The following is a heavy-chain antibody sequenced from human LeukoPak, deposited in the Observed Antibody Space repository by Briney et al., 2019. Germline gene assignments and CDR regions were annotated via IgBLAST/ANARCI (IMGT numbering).Heavy chain of an antibody. D-gene: IGHD3/OR15-3a*01. CDR2: IHPRDSDT. V-gene: IGHV5-51*01. CDR1: GFRITNHW. Sequence: GESLKISCTGSGFRITNHWIGWVRQMPGKGLEWMGIIHPRDSDTRYSPSFEGHVTISVDKSISTAYLQWNSMKASDTALYYCTRGLVLLAVDFWGQGTLVTVSS. J-gene: IGHJ4*02. CDR3: TRGLVLLAVDF.